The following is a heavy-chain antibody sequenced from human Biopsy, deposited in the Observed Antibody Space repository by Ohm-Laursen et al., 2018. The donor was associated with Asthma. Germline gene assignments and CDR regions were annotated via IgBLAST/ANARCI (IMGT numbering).Heavy chain of an antibody. V-gene: IGHV1-3*04. Sequence: SAKASCKASGYNLISFAIHWVRQAPGQRLEWMGWVNTGNGDTKYSQKFQGRVTITRDTSASTAYMELRSLRSEDTATYYCARTYYDFLTGQVKDVFGVWGQGTMVTVSS. CDR3: ARTYYDFLTGQVKDVFGV. CDR1: GYNLISFA. J-gene: IGHJ3*01. D-gene: IGHD3-9*01. CDR2: VNTGNGDT.